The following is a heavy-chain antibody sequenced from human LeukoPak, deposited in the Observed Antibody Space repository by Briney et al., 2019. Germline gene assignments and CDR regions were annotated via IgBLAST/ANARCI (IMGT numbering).Heavy chain of an antibody. CDR1: GFTFSSYG. CDR3: AKEASYYYDSSGYYLLGYFDY. V-gene: IGHV3-30*18. Sequence: GGSLRLSCAASGFTFSSYGMHWVRQAPGKGLEWVAVISYDGSNKYYADSVKGRFTISRDNSKNTLYLQMNSLRAEDTAVYYCAKEASYYYDSSGYYLLGYFDYWGQGTLVTVSS. CDR2: ISYDGSNK. J-gene: IGHJ4*02. D-gene: IGHD3-22*01.